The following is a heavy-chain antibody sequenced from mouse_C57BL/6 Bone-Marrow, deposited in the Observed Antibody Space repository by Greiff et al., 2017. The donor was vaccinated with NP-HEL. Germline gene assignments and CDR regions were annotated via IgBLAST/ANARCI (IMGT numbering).Heavy chain of an antibody. D-gene: IGHD1-1*01. V-gene: IGHV1-82*01. CDR1: GYAFSSSW. J-gene: IGHJ1*03. Sequence: VKLQQSGPELVKPGASVKISCKASGYAFSSSWMNWVKQRPGKGLEWIGRIYPGDGDTNYNGKFKGKATLTADKSSSTAYMQLSSLTSEDSAVYYCAGTYGSSYRWYFDVWGTGTTVTVSS. CDR2: IYPGDGDT. CDR3: AGTYGSSYRWYFDV.